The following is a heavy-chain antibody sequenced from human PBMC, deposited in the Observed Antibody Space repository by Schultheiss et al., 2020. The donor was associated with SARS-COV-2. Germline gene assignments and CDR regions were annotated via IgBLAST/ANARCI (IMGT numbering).Heavy chain of an antibody. CDR2: INHSGST. CDR1: GGSFSGYY. V-gene: IGHV4-34*01. D-gene: IGHD1-26*01. CDR3: ARAYDGATQFDY. Sequence: LETLSLTCAVYGGSFSGYYWSWIRQPPGKGLEWIGEINHSGSTNYNPSLKSRVTISVDTSKNQFSLKLSSVTAADTAVYYCARAYDGATQFDYWGQGTLVTVSS. J-gene: IGHJ4*02.